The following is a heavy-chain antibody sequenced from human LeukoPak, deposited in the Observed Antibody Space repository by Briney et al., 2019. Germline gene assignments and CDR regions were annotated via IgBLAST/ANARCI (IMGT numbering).Heavy chain of an antibody. CDR3: ATAKDTYYDFWSGYYDY. J-gene: IGHJ4*02. CDR2: ISGNGGTI. CDR1: GFTFSSYT. Sequence: GGSLRLSCAASGFTFSSYTMHWVRQAPGKGLEYVSAISGNGGTIYYANSVKGRFTVSRDNSKNTLYLQMGSLRAEDMAVYYCATAKDTYYDFWSGYYDYWGQGTLVTVSS. D-gene: IGHD3-3*01. V-gene: IGHV3-64*01.